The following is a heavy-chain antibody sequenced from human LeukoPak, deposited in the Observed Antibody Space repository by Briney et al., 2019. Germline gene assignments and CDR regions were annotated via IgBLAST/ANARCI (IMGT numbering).Heavy chain of an antibody. CDR2: IHPNTAGT. D-gene: IGHD4-11*01. CDR1: GYTFTGYY. J-gene: IGHJ6*03. CDR3: ATSAGDYRAGHYYYMGV. V-gene: IGHV1-2*02. Sequence: ASVKVSCKASGYTFTGYYFHWVRQAPGQGLEWMGWIHPNTAGTNYAQKFLGGVTLTWETSISTAYMELNRLTSDDTAVYYCATSAGDYRAGHYYYMGVWGKGTSVTVSS.